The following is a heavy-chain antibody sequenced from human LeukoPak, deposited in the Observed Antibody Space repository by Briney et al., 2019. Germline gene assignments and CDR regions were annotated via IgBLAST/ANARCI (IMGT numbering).Heavy chain of an antibody. D-gene: IGHD1-14*01. J-gene: IGHJ4*02. CDR1: GGTFSSYA. CDR2: IIPILGIA. CDR3: ARAKVFIDY. Sequence: SVKVSCKASGGTFSSYAISWVRQAPGQELEWMGRIIPILGIANYAQKFQGRVTITADKSTSTAYMELSSLRFEDTAVYYCARAKVFIDYWGQGTLVTVSS. V-gene: IGHV1-69*04.